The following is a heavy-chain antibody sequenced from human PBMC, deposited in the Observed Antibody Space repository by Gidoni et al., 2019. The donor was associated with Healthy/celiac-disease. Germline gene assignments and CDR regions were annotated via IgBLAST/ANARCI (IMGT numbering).Heavy chain of an antibody. V-gene: IGHV3-7*03. D-gene: IGHD2-15*01. CDR1: GVTCRSCW. Sequence: EVQLVEAGGGLVHPGGSRRPPCAAAGVTCRSCWMSWVRQAPGKGLEWVANIKQDGSETYYVDSVKGRFTISRDNAKNSLYLQMNSLRAEDTAVYYCARVVVAAERRYYYYMDVWGKGTTVTVSS. CDR3: ARVVVAAERRYYYYMDV. CDR2: IKQDGSET. J-gene: IGHJ6*03.